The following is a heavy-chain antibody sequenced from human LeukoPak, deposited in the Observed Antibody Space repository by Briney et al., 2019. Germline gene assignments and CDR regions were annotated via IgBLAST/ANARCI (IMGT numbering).Heavy chain of an antibody. CDR2: IYYSGRT. Sequence: SETLSLNCTVYSGSVRSGRYYWRSIRQPPGKELECIGYIYYSGRTHYNPSLKSRATISVDTSKNQFSLKLSTVTAADTAVYYCASKGGGSGSYYKVGRPFDCWGQGTLVTVSS. CDR1: SGSVRSGRYY. D-gene: IGHD3-10*01. V-gene: IGHV4-61*01. J-gene: IGHJ4*02. CDR3: ASKGGGSGSYYKVGRPFDC.